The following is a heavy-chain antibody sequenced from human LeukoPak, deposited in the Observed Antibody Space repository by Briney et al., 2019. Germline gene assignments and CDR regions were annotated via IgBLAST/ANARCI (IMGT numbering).Heavy chain of an antibody. J-gene: IGHJ5*02. Sequence: PGGSLRLSCAASGITFSSYAINWVRQAPGKGLEWVAAISYDGIDIAYADPVRGRFTISRDNSKSTLYLQMSSLRAEDSALYYCAKHLFHYRKYNSDYGVLDTWGQGTLVTVSS. D-gene: IGHD4-11*01. V-gene: IGHV3-30*18. CDR1: GITFSSYA. CDR3: AKHLFHYRKYNSDYGVLDT. CDR2: ISYDGIDI.